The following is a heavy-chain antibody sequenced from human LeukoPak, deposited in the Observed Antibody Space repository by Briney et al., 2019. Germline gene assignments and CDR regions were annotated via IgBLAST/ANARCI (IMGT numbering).Heavy chain of an antibody. V-gene: IGHV3-64D*06. J-gene: IGHJ5*02. CDR3: VKDIEAVAGTWWFDP. CDR2: ISSNGGST. Sequence: PGGSLRLSCSASGLTFSRYAMHWVRQAPGKGLEYVSAISSNGGSTYYADSVKGRFTISRDNSKNTLYLQMSSLRAEDTAAYYCVKDIEAVAGTWWFDPWGQGTLVTVSS. D-gene: IGHD6-19*01. CDR1: GLTFSRYA.